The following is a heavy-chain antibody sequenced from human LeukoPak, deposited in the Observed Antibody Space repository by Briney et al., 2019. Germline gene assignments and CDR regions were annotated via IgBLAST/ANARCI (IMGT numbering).Heavy chain of an antibody. D-gene: IGHD3-16*02. CDR3: ARALNDYVWGSYPPPYYFDY. V-gene: IGHV4-59*01. CDR2: IYYSGST. J-gene: IGHJ4*02. CDR1: GGSISSYY. Sequence: SETLSLTCTVSGGSISSYYWSWIRQPPGKGLEWIGYIYYSGSTNYNPSLKSRVTVSVDTSKNQFSLKLSSVTAADTAVYYCARALNDYVWGSYPPPYYFDYWGQGTLVTVSS.